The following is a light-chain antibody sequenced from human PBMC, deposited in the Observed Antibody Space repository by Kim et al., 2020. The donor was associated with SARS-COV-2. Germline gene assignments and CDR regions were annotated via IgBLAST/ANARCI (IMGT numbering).Light chain of an antibody. Sequence: SPGERATRSCRASQSVSSNYLAWYQQKPGQAPRLLIYGASRRATGIPDRFSGSGSGTDFTLTISRLEPEDFAVYYCQQYGTSPSYSFGQGTKLEI. J-gene: IGKJ2*03. V-gene: IGKV3-20*01. CDR2: GAS. CDR1: QSVSSNY. CDR3: QQYGTSPSYS.